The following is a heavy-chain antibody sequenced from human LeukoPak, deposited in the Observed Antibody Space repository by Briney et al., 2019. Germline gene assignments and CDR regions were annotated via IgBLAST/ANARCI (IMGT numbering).Heavy chain of an antibody. CDR1: GGSISSGGYY. J-gene: IGHJ5*02. CDR3: ASFARVFDP. CDR2: IYCSGST. V-gene: IGHV4-31*03. Sequence: PLETLSLTCTVSGGSISSGGYYWSWIRQHPGKGLEWIGYIYCSGSTYYNPSLKSRVTISVDTSKNQFSLKLSSVTATDTAVYYCASFARVFDPWGQGTLVIVSS.